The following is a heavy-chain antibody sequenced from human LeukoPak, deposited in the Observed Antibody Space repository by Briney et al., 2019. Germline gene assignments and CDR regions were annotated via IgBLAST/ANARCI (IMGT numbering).Heavy chain of an antibody. CDR1: GGTFSSYA. D-gene: IGHD6-19*01. CDR2: IIPTLNLA. V-gene: IGHV1-69*04. J-gene: IGHJ6*02. Sequence: GASVKVSCKASGGTFSSYAFAWVRQAPGQGLEWMGKIIPTLNLAHYAQRFQGRVTITADKSTNTAYLELRSLRFEDTAVYYCARAYNSGYYGTYYYGMGVWGQGTTVTVSS. CDR3: ARAYNSGYYGTYYYGMGV.